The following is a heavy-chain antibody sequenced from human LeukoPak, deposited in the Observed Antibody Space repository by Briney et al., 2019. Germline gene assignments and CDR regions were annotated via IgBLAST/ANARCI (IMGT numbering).Heavy chain of an antibody. J-gene: IGHJ4*02. CDR2: IYTGGST. V-gene: IGHV3-53*01. CDR3: ARSPAAGSAAAFEF. CDR1: GFTVSSNF. Sequence: GGSLRLSCAASGFTVSSNFMNWVRQAPGKGLEWVSVIYTGGSTYYADSVKGRFTISRDNSKNTLYLQMNSLRAEDTAVYYCARSPAAGSAAAFEFWGQGTLVTVFS. D-gene: IGHD6-13*01.